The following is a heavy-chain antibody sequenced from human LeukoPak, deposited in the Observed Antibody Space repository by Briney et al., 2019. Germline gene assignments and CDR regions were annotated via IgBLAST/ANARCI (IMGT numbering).Heavy chain of an antibody. Sequence: GESLRISCQGSGYSFTSYWISWVRQMPGKGLEWMGRIDPSDSYTNYSPSFQGHVTISADKSTSTAYLQWSSLKASDTAMYYCARHGDFVNWFDPWGQGTLVTVSS. CDR3: ARHGDFVNWFDP. CDR2: IDPSDSYT. D-gene: IGHD4-17*01. V-gene: IGHV5-10-1*01. J-gene: IGHJ5*02. CDR1: GYSFTSYW.